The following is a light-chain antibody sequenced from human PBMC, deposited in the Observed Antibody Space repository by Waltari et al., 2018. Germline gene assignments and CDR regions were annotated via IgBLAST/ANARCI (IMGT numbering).Light chain of an antibody. CDR1: QSVTSIS. CDR3: QQYDGIVLT. J-gene: IGKJ4*01. Sequence: EIGLTQSPGPLSLSPGESATLACRASQSVTSISLSWYQQKPGQAPRLLIYGGSNRTTGIPDRFSVSGSGTDFTLTISRLEPEDFAVYYCQQYDGIVLTFGGGTKVEI. V-gene: IGKV3-20*01. CDR2: GGS.